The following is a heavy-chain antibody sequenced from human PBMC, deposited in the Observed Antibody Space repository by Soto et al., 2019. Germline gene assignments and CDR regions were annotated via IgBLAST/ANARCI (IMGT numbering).Heavy chain of an antibody. CDR3: SKTRVFYDILTAQYEIGYHGMDV. CDR2: ISYDGSDK. Sequence: QVHLVESGGGVVQPGRSLRLSCAASGFIFSSYGMHWVRQAPGKGLEWVAVISYDGSDKYFTDSVKGRFTISRDNSKNTPYLQMASLGAEDRAVYYCSKTRVFYDILTAQYEIGYHGMDVWGQGNRVTVSS. CDR1: GFIFSSYG. D-gene: IGHD3-9*01. V-gene: IGHV3-30*18. J-gene: IGHJ6*02.